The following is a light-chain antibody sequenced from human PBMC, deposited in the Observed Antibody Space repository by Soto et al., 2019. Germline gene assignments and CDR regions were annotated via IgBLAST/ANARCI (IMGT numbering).Light chain of an antibody. CDR2: AAS. CDR3: QQYGGVPYT. J-gene: IGKJ2*01. CDR1: QSISTY. V-gene: IGKV1-39*01. Sequence: DIQMTQSPSSLSASVGDRVTITFWASQSISTYLNCYQQKPGKAPELMIFAASSLQSGVPSRFSGSGSGTDFTLTISRLEPEDFAIYYCQQYGGVPYTFGQGPRWIS.